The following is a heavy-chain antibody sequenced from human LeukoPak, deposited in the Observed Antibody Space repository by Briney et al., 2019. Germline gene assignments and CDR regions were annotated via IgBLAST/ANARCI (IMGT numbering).Heavy chain of an antibody. CDR2: ISGSGGST. CDR1: GFTFSSYA. J-gene: IGHJ5*02. V-gene: IGHV3-23*01. CDR3: AKDRHDYCSGGSCPNWFDP. D-gene: IGHD2-15*01. Sequence: GGSLRLSCGASGFTFSSYAMSWVRQAPGKGLEWVSAISGSGGSTYYADSVKGRFTISRDNSKNTLYLQMNSLRAEDTAVYYCAKDRHDYCSGGSCPNWFDPWGQGTLVTVSS.